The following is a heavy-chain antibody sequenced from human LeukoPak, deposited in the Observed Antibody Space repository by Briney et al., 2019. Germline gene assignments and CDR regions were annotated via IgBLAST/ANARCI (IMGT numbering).Heavy chain of an antibody. Sequence: GGSLRLSCAASGFTFSTQAMSWVRQAPGKGLEWVSAISDSGESTYYADSAKGRFTISRDSSKGTLYLQMTSMRAEDTAVYYCAGARYCGPTSCYSWFDPWGQGTLVTVSS. J-gene: IGHJ5*02. CDR3: AGARYCGPTSCYSWFDP. D-gene: IGHD2-2*01. V-gene: IGHV3-23*01. CDR1: GFTFSTQA. CDR2: ISDSGEST.